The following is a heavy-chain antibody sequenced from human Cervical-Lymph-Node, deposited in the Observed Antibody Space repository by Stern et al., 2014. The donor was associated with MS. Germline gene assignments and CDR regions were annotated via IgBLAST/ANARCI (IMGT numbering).Heavy chain of an antibody. J-gene: IGHJ4*02. V-gene: IGHV4-30-4*01. D-gene: IGHD1-14*01. CDR3: ARVIRTRTTAFDY. Sequence: QVQLQESGPGLVKPSQPLSLPCTVSGDFITSGAYYWSWIRQPPGKGLQFLGYIYYSRRTYYIPSLKSRLTMSIDMSKSQFSLQLSSVTAADTAMYYCARVIRTRTTAFDYWGPGTLVAVSS. CDR2: IYYSRRT. CDR1: GDFITSGAYY.